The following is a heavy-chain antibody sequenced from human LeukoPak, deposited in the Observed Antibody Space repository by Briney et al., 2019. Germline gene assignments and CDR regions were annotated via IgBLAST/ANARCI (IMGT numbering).Heavy chain of an antibody. CDR2: ILENGNKK. J-gene: IGHJ4*02. CDR3: AKDLDSSGYSY. D-gene: IGHD3-22*01. Sequence: GGSLRLSCAASGFTFSSYGMHWVRRAPGKGLEWVAVILENGNKKYYADSVKGRFTISRDNSKNTLYLQMNSLRAEDTALYYCAKDLDSSGYSYWGQGTLVTVSS. CDR1: GFTFSSYG. V-gene: IGHV3-30*18.